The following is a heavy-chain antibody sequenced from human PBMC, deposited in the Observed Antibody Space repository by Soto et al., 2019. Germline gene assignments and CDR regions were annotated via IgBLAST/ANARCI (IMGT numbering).Heavy chain of an antibody. CDR1: GFTFSSYG. J-gene: IGHJ4*02. V-gene: IGHV3-33*01. CDR3: ARVKTTYYDDSSAYATDY. CDR2: IWYDGSNK. D-gene: IGHD3-22*01. Sequence: GGSLRLSCAASGFTFSSYGMHWVRQAPGKGLEWVAVIWYDGSNKYYADSVKGRFTISRDNSKSTLYLQMNSLRAEDTAVYYCARVKTTYYDDSSAYATDYWGQGTLVTVSS.